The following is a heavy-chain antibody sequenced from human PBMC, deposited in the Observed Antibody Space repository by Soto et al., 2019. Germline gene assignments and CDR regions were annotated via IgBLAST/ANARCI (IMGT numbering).Heavy chain of an antibody. CDR2: IWYDGSNK. J-gene: IGHJ2*01. D-gene: IGHD3-22*01. Sequence: QVQLVESGGGVVQPGRSLRLSCAASGFTFSSYGMHWVRQAPGKGLEWVAVIWYDGSNKYYADSVKGRFTISRDNSKNSLYLQMISLRAEDMAVYYCARGYYDGSSGYYYWYFDLWGRGTLVTVSA. CDR1: GFTFSSYG. V-gene: IGHV3-33*01. CDR3: ARGYYDGSSGYYYWYFDL.